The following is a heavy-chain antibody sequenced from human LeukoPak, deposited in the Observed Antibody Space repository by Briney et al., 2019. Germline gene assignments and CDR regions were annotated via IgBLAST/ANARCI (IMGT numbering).Heavy chain of an antibody. CDR2: IYHSGST. CDR3: ARGGYYDSSGGFDY. J-gene: IGHJ4*02. Sequence: SQTLSLTCAVSGGSISSGGYSWSWIRQPPGKGLEWIGYIYHSGSTYYNPSLKSRVTISVDRSKNQFSLKLSSVTAADTAVYYCARGGYYDSSGGFDYWGRGTLVTVSS. D-gene: IGHD3-22*01. V-gene: IGHV4-30-2*01. CDR1: GGSISSGGYS.